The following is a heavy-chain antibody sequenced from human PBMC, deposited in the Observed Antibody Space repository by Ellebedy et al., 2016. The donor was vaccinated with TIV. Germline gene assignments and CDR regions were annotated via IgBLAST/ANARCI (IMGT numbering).Heavy chain of an antibody. Sequence: MPSETLSLTCTVSGGSISSYYWSWIRQPPGKGLEWIGSIYYSGSTYYNPSLKSRVTISVDTSKNQFSLKLSSVTAADTAVYYCASAGDDYGDYEPLGWGQGTLVTVSS. V-gene: IGHV4-59*05. CDR1: GGSISSYY. CDR3: ASAGDDYGDYEPLG. J-gene: IGHJ4*02. CDR2: IYYSGST. D-gene: IGHD4-17*01.